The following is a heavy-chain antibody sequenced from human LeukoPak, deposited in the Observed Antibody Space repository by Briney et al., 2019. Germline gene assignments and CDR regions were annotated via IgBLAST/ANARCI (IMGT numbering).Heavy chain of an antibody. CDR2: IYYSGST. Sequence: PSETLSLTCAVYGGSFSGYYWSWIRQPPGKGLEWIGSIYYSGSTYYNPSLMSRVTISVDTSKNQFSLKLSSVTAADTAVYYCARDGGAWGQGTLVTVSS. V-gene: IGHV4-34*01. CDR3: ARDGGA. CDR1: GGSFSGYY. D-gene: IGHD3-3*01. J-gene: IGHJ5*02.